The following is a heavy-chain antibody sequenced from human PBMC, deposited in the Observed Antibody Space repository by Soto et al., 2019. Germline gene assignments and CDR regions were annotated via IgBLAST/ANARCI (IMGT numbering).Heavy chain of an antibody. D-gene: IGHD2-15*01. J-gene: IGHJ5*02. CDR2: IKSKTDGGTT. Sequence: GGSLRLSCAASGFTFSNAWMSWVRQAPGKGLEWVGRIKSKTDGGTTDYAAPVKGRFTISRDDSKNTLYLQMNSLKTEDTAVYYWTTDLGAAPGWFAPWGQGNLVTVSS. CDR1: GFTFSNAW. CDR3: TTDLGAAPGWFAP. V-gene: IGHV3-15*01.